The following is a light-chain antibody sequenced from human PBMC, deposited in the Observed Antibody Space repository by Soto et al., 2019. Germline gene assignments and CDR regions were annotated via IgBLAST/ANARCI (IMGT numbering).Light chain of an antibody. V-gene: IGKV1-5*03. CDR2: KAS. CDR3: QQYNSYSEA. J-gene: IGKJ4*02. Sequence: DIPMTQSPSTLSGSVGDRVTITCRASQTISSWLAWYQQKPGKAPKLLIYKASTLKSGVPSRFSGSGSGTEFTLTISSLQPDDFATYYCQQYNSYSEAFGGGTKV. CDR1: QTISSW.